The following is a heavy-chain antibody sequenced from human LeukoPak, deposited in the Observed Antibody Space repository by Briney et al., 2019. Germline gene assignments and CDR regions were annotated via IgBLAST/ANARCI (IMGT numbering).Heavy chain of an antibody. D-gene: IGHD2-15*01. CDR1: GYTFSDYY. Sequence: GASVKVSCTASGYTFSDYYIHWLRQAPGQGLEWMGIINPSGGSTSYAQKFQGRVTVTRDMSTSTVYMELSSLRSEDTAVYYCARVGLICSGGSCYYFDYWGQGTLVTVSS. CDR3: ARVGLICSGGSCYYFDY. V-gene: IGHV1-46*01. J-gene: IGHJ4*02. CDR2: INPSGGST.